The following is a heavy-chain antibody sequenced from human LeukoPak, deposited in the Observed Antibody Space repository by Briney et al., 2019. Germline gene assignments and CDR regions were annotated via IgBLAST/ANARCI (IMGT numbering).Heavy chain of an antibody. CDR2: IYYSGST. CDR3: VRTDIVVVPAAISWFDP. V-gene: IGHV4-30-4*08. CDR1: GGSISSGDYY. Sequence: SQTLSLTCTVSGGSISSGDYYWSWIRQPPGKGLEWIGYIYYSGSTYYNPSLKSRVTISVDTSKNQFSLKLSSVTAADTAVYYCVRTDIVVVPAAISWFDPWGQGTLVTVSS. D-gene: IGHD2-2*02. J-gene: IGHJ5*02.